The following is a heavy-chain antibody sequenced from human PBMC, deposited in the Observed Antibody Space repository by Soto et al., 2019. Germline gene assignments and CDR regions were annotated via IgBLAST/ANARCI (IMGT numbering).Heavy chain of an antibody. J-gene: IGHJ4*02. D-gene: IGHD3-3*01. Sequence: LRLSCTTSGFSFASFAMTWVRQAPGKGLEWVATISGSDGKTYYADSVKGRFSISRDTSRNTLYLQMNSPRADDTAIYYCAKWSYLDYWGQGTRVTVSS. CDR3: AKWSYLDY. V-gene: IGHV3-23*01. CDR2: ISGSDGKT. CDR1: GFSFASFA.